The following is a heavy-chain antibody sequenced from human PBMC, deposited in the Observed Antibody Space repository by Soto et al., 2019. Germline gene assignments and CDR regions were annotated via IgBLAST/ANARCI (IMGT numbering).Heavy chain of an antibody. J-gene: IGHJ4*02. CDR1: GGSISSYY. Sequence: SETLSLTCTVSGGSISSYYWSWIRQPPGKGLEWIGYIYYSGSTNYNPSLKSRVTISVDTSKNQFSLKLSSVTAADTAVYYCARTSGIGGWYDYWGQGTLVTVSS. CDR3: ARTSGIGGWYDY. D-gene: IGHD6-19*01. CDR2: IYYSGST. V-gene: IGHV4-59*01.